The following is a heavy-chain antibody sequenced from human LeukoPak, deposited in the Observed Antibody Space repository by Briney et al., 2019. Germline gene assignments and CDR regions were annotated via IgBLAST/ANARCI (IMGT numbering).Heavy chain of an antibody. Sequence: GGSLRLSCAASGFTFSTYGMHWVRQAPGKGLEWVSAISGSGGSTYYADSVKGRFTISRDNSKNTLYLQMNSLRAEDTAVYYCAKDITFGGVIVIAGFDYWGQGARVTVAS. CDR3: AKDITFGGVIVIAGFDY. D-gene: IGHD3-16*02. CDR2: ISGSGGST. CDR1: GFTFSTYG. V-gene: IGHV3-23*01. J-gene: IGHJ4*02.